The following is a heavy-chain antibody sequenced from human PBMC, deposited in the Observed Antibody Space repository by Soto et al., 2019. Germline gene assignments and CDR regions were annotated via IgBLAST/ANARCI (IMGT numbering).Heavy chain of an antibody. CDR1: GESFNSYA. J-gene: IGHJ1*01. V-gene: IGHV3-23*01. D-gene: IGHD3-9*01. CDR3: AKEASYINIWPPAGYF. CDR2: VSGSGGST. Sequence: TPKISCAAYGESFNSYAMSCAGQAPGKELEWISHVSGSGGSTDYADSVKGRFTISKDSSKTTLYLQMNSLRAEDTALSYCAKEASYINIWPPAGYF.